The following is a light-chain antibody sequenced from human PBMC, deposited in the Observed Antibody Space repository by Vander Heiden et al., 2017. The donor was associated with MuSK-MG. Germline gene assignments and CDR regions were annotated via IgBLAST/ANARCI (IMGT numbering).Light chain of an antibody. Sequence: EIVMTQSPGTLSVSPGESATLSCRASQSVGTNLAWYQQRPGQAPRLLIYAASTRATGIPASFSGSGSGTEFTLTISSLQSEGFALYYCQQYNDWPLTFGGGTKVEIK. J-gene: IGKJ4*01. CDR1: QSVGTN. CDR2: AAS. CDR3: QQYNDWPLT. V-gene: IGKV3-15*01.